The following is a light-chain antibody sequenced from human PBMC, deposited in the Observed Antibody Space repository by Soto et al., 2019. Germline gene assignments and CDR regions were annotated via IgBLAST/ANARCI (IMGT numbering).Light chain of an antibody. CDR2: GAS. J-gene: IGKJ1*01. CDR1: QSVSSN. Sequence: EIVMTQSPATLSVSPGERATLSCRASQSVSSNLAWYQQKPGQAPRLLIYGASNRATGIPARFSGSGSGTEFTLTISSLQSEDFAVYYCQQYNNWPRTFGQGNKVEIQ. V-gene: IGKV3-15*01. CDR3: QQYNNWPRT.